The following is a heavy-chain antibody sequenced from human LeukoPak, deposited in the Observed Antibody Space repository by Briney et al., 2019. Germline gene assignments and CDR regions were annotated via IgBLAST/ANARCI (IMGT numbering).Heavy chain of an antibody. D-gene: IGHD5-12*01. V-gene: IGHV3-9*01. CDR1: GFTFDNYA. CDR2: ISWNSGSI. Sequence: GGSLRLSCAASGFTFDNYAMHWVRQAPGKGLEWVSGISWNSGSIGYADSVKGRFTISRDNAKNSLYLQMNSLRAEDTALYYCAKGGYELYSWFDPWGQGTLVTVSS. J-gene: IGHJ5*02. CDR3: AKGGYELYSWFDP.